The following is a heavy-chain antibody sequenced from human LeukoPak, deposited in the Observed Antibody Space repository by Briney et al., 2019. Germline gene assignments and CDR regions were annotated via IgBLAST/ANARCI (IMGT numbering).Heavy chain of an antibody. CDR3: SVKYYDSSGYHDY. CDR2: IYSGGST. D-gene: IGHD3-22*01. V-gene: IGHV3-53*01. J-gene: IGHJ4*02. Sequence: GGSLRLSCAASGFTVSSNYMSWVRQAPGKGLEWVSVIYSGGSTYYADSVKGRFTISRDNSKNTLYLQMNSLRAEDTAVYYCSVKYYDSSGYHDYWGQGTLVTVSS. CDR1: GFTVSSNY.